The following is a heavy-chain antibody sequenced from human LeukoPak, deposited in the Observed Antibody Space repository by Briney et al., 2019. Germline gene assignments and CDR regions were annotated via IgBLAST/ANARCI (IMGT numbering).Heavy chain of an antibody. Sequence: GASGKLSCQASGGTFSSYAISWVRQPPGHGLEWMGGIIPIFGTANYAQKFQGRVTITADESTSTAYMELSSLRSEDTAVYYCARDRNGWEDDGDEYYFDYWGQGTLVTVSS. CDR1: GGTFSSYA. D-gene: IGHD4-17*01. CDR2: IIPIFGTA. CDR3: ARDRNGWEDDGDEYYFDY. V-gene: IGHV1-69*13. J-gene: IGHJ4*02.